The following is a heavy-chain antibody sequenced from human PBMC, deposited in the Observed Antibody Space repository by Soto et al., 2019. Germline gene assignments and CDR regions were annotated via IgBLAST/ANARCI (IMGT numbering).Heavy chain of an antibody. D-gene: IGHD3-10*01. CDR3: ARGHRWFGEFYFDY. V-gene: IGHV3-30-3*01. CDR2: ISYDGSNK. CDR1: GFTFSSYA. Sequence: QVQLVESGGGVVQPGRSLRLSCAASGFTFSSYAMHWVRQAPGKGLEWVAVISYDGSNKYYADSVKGRFTISRDNSKNTLYLQMKSLRAEDTAVYYCARGHRWFGEFYFDYWGQGTLVTVSS. J-gene: IGHJ4*02.